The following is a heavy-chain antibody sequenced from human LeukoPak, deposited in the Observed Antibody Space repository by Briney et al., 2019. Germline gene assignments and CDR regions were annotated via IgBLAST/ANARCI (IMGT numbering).Heavy chain of an antibody. CDR1: GASFSDTTYY. D-gene: IGHD3-22*01. J-gene: IGHJ3*02. CDR2: IYFSET. CDR3: ASPSKLVISRGGFDI. V-gene: IGHV4-39*01. Sequence: PSETLSLTCTVSGASFSDTTYYWAWIRQPPGKGLEWIGSIYFSETKYNPSLKSRITISGHTSKDQFSLKLSSVTAADTAVYYCASPSKLVISRGGFDIWGQGTMVTVSA.